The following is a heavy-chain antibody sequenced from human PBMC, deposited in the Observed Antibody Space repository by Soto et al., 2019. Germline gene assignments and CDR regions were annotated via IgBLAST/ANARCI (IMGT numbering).Heavy chain of an antibody. Sequence: GGSLRLSCAASVFTFRSYWMSWVRQARGKGLEWVSSISSSSSYIYYADSVKGRFTISRDNAKNSLYLQMNSLRAEDTAVYYCASDKTVDYDYVSGAFDIWGQGTMVTVSS. J-gene: IGHJ3*02. V-gene: IGHV3-21*01. CDR3: ASDKTVDYDYVSGAFDI. CDR1: VFTFRSYW. D-gene: IGHD3-16*01. CDR2: ISSSSSYI.